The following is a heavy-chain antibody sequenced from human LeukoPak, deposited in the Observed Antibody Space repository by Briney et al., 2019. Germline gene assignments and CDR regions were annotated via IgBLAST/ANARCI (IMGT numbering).Heavy chain of an antibody. Sequence: GGSLRLSCVASGFTFSNYGMHWVRQAPGKGLEWVATITYDGSSEYYADSVKDRFTVSRDNSKNTLYLQMSSLKTEDTAVYYCAKRGDGGHKSLEYWGQGTLVIVSS. CDR2: ITYDGSSE. CDR1: GFTFSNYG. J-gene: IGHJ4*02. CDR3: AKRGDGGHKSLEY. V-gene: IGHV3-30*18. D-gene: IGHD3-16*01.